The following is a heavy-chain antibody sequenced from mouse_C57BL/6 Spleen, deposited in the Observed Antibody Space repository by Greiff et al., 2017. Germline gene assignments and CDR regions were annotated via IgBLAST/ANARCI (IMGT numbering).Heavy chain of an antibody. CDR3: ARKPLFYYGNFYWYFDV. J-gene: IGHJ1*03. Sequence: EVQLLASGGGLVKPGGSLKLSCAASGFTFSDYGMPWVRQAPEKGLEWVAYISSGRSTIYYADTVKGRFTISRDNAKNTLFLQMTSRRSEDTAMYYCARKPLFYYGNFYWYFDVWGTGTTVTVSS. CDR2: ISSGRSTI. D-gene: IGHD2-1*01. CDR1: GFTFSDYG. V-gene: IGHV5-17*01.